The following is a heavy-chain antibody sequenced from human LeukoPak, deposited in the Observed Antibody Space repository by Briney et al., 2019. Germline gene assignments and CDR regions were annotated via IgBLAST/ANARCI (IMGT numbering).Heavy chain of an antibody. CDR1: GLTFSNYA. CDR3: AKDPGSIRNYFDY. Sequence: GRSLRLSCAASGLTFSNYAMHWVRQAPGKGLEWVAVISSDGRDKYYTDSVKGRFTISRDNSKNTLHLEMNSLGAEDTGLFYCAKDPGSIRNYFDYWGRGTLVTVSS. CDR2: ISSDGRDK. J-gene: IGHJ4*02. V-gene: IGHV3-30*18. D-gene: IGHD3-16*01.